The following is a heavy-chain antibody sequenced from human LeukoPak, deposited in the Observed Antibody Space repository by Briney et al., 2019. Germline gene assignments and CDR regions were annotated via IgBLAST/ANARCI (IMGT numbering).Heavy chain of an antibody. CDR2: IYSGGST. CDR3: AKDVPTAYFDY. CDR1: GFSVSSNY. V-gene: IGHV3-53*05. D-gene: IGHD2-2*01. J-gene: IGHJ4*02. Sequence: GGSLRLSCVASGFSVSSNYMSWVRQASGKGLEWVSVIYSGGSTHYADSVKGRFTISRDNSKTTSYLQMNSLRAEDTAVYYCAKDVPTAYFDYWGQGTLVTVSS.